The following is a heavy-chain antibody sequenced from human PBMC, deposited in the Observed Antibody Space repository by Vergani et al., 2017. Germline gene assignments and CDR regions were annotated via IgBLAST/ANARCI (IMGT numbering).Heavy chain of an antibody. V-gene: IGHV3-33*01. D-gene: IGHD2-8*01. CDR2: IWYDGSKE. Sequence: VQLVESGGDFVQPGGSLTLSCAGSGFTLSSHAMHWVRQAPGKGLEWVAFIWYDGSKEYYADSVEGRFTITRDNAKKSVYLQMNSLRAEDTAMYFCARGLWDCTHIRCSPPSYWGQGTQVTVSS. J-gene: IGHJ4*02. CDR3: ARGLWDCTHIRCSPPSY. CDR1: GFTLSSHA.